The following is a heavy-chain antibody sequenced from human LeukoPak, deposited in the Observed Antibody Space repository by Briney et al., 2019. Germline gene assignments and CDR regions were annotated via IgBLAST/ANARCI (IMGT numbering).Heavy chain of an antibody. CDR3: ARGRYDFWSGYRLIDY. Sequence: PSETLSLTCAVYGGSFSGYYWSWIRQPPGKGLEWIGEINHSGSTNYNPSLRSRVTISVDTSKSQFSLKLSSVTAADTAVYYSARGRYDFWSGYRLIDYWGQGTLVTVSS. V-gene: IGHV4-34*01. D-gene: IGHD3-3*01. CDR2: INHSGST. CDR1: GGSFSGYY. J-gene: IGHJ4*02.